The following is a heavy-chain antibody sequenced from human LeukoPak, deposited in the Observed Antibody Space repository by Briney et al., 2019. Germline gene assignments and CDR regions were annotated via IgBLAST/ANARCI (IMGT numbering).Heavy chain of an antibody. CDR1: GYTFTGYY. V-gene: IGHV1-2*04. CDR2: INPNSGGT. D-gene: IGHD3-10*01. CDR3: ASGTGYGSGSWDFDY. Sequence: ASVKVSCKASGYTFTGYYMHWARQAPGQGLEWMGWINPNSGGTNYAQKFQGWVTMTMDTSISTAYMELSRLRSDDTAVYYCASGTGYGSGSWDFDYWGQGTLVTVSS. J-gene: IGHJ4*02.